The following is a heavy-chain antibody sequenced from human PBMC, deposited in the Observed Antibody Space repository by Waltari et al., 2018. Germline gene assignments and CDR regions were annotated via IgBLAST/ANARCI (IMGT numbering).Heavy chain of an antibody. V-gene: IGHV1-2*02. Sequence: QVQLVQSGAEVKKPGASVKVSCKASGYTFTGYYMHWVRQSPGQGLAWMGWINPNSGGTNYAQKLQGRVTMTRDTSISTAYMELSRLRSDDTAVYYCASRNCSSTSCQNYYYYGMDVWGQGTTVTVSS. J-gene: IGHJ6*02. D-gene: IGHD2-2*01. CDR1: GYTFTGYY. CDR2: INPNSGGT. CDR3: ASRNCSSTSCQNYYYYGMDV.